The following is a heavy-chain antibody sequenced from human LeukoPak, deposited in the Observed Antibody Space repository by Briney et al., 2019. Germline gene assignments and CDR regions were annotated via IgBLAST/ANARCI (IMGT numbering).Heavy chain of an antibody. D-gene: IGHD5-18*01. CDR3: ARDESGYSPRGAFDI. V-gene: IGHV1-18*01. CDR1: GYTFTSYG. Sequence: ASVKVSCKASGYTFTSYGISWVRQAPGQGLEWMGWISAYNGNTNYAQKLQGRVTMTTDTSTSTAYMELRSLRSDDTAVYYCARDESGYSPRGAFDIWGQGTMVTVSS. CDR2: ISAYNGNT. J-gene: IGHJ3*02.